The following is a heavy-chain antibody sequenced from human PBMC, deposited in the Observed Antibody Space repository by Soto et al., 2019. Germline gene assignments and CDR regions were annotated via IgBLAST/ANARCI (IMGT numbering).Heavy chain of an antibody. V-gene: IGHV1-18*01. Sequence: QIQLVQSEGEVRQPGASVKVSCKTSGYTFTNYGVTCVRQAPGQGLEWMGWLNTYNGNTKYAQKLQGRVTMTTDTSTSTAYVELRSLRSDDTAVYYGARAQTPTESDFWGQGTLVTVSS. J-gene: IGHJ4*02. D-gene: IGHD4-4*01. CDR2: LNTYNGNT. CDR3: ARAQTPTESDF. CDR1: GYTFTNYG.